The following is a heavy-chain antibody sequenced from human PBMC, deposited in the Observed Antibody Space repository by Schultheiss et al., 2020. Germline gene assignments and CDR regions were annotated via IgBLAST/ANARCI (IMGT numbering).Heavy chain of an antibody. Sequence: GGSLRLSCAASGFTLNNAWMSWVRQAPGKGLEWVGRMKRKADGGTTGYGSPVRGRFTISRDDSKNTLYLQMNSLKTEDTAVYYCTTKLRYFDWSLYYYYGMDVWCQGTTVTVSS. CDR1: GFTLNNAW. J-gene: IGHJ6*02. D-gene: IGHD3-9*01. V-gene: IGHV3-15*01. CDR2: MKRKADGGTT. CDR3: TTKLRYFDWSLYYYYGMDV.